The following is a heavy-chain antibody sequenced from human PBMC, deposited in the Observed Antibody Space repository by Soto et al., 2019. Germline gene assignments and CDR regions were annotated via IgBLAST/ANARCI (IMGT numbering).Heavy chain of an antibody. Sequence: GGSLRLSCAASGFTFSSYWMHWVRQAPGEGLVWVSRINSDGSSTSYADSVKGRFTISRDNAKNTLYLQMNSLRAEDTAVYYCARGAWYYGSGSSGAPEAFDIWGQGTMVTVSS. J-gene: IGHJ3*02. CDR3: ARGAWYYGSGSSGAPEAFDI. D-gene: IGHD3-10*01. CDR1: GFTFSSYW. CDR2: INSDGSST. V-gene: IGHV3-74*01.